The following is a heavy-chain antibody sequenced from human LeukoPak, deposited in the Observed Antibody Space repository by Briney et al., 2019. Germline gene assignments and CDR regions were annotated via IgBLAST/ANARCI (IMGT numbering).Heavy chain of an antibody. Sequence: PGGSLRLSCVASGFSFSSYAMNWVRQGAGKGLEWVSGIVGSDDSTYHADSVRGRFTISRDNSKNTLYLQMNSLRAEDTAVYYCAKAYYVWGGYPLDSWGQGTLVTVSS. J-gene: IGHJ4*02. V-gene: IGHV3-23*01. D-gene: IGHD3-16*02. CDR2: IVGSDDST. CDR3: AKAYYVWGGYPLDS. CDR1: GFSFSSYA.